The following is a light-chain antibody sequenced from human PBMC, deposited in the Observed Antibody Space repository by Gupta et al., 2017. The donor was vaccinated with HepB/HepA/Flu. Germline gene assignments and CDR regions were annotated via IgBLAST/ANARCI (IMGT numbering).Light chain of an antibody. CDR3: QTWDSVIL. CDR1: SEHRYYS. J-gene: IGLJ2*01. V-gene: IGLV4-69*01. CDR2: VNSDGSH. Sequence: QLVLTQSPSASASLGASVKLTCTLSSEHRYYSIAWHQQQPEKVPRYLMKVNSDGSHSRGGGIPGRFSGSSSGAERYLIISSLQSEDEADYCCQTWDSVILFGGGTKLTVL.